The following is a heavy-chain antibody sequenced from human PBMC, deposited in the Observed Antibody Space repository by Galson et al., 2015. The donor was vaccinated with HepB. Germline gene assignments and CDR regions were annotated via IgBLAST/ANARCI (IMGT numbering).Heavy chain of an antibody. CDR2: IYPGDSDT. J-gene: IGHJ4*02. D-gene: IGHD1-26*01. Sequence: GLEWMGIIYPGDSDTRYNPSFQGQVTISADKSISTAYVQWSSLRASDTAMYYCARHRRLVTATNGGYFDSWGQGTLVTVSS. CDR3: ARHRRLVTATNGGYFDS. V-gene: IGHV5-51*01.